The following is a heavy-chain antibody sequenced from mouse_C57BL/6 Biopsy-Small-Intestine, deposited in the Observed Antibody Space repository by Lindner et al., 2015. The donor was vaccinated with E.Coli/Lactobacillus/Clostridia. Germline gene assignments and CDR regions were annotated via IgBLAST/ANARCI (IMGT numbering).Heavy chain of an antibody. CDR1: GYIFTSYW. V-gene: IGHV1-52*01. CDR3: ARGNDYDEGFAY. D-gene: IGHD2-4*01. CDR2: IDPSDSET. J-gene: IGHJ3*01. Sequence: VQLQESGAEMVRPGASVKLSCKASGYIFTSYWMHWVKQRPGQGLEWIGKIDPSDSETHYNQKFKDKATLTVDKSSSTAYMQLSSLTSEDSAVYYCARGNDYDEGFAYWGQGTLVTVSA.